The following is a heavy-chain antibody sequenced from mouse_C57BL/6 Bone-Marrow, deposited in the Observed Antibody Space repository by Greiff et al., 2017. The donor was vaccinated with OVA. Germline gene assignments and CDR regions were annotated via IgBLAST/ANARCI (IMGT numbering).Heavy chain of an antibody. V-gene: IGHV1-19*01. CDR3: ARSDDDFDY. Sequence: EVQLQQSGPVLVKPGASVKMSCKASGYTFTDYYMNWVKQSHGKSLEWIGVINPYNGGTSYNQKFKGKATLTVDKSSSTAYMELNSLTSEDSAVYYCARSDDDFDYWGQGTTLTVSS. CDR1: GYTFTDYY. CDR2: INPYNGGT. J-gene: IGHJ2*01. D-gene: IGHD2-12*01.